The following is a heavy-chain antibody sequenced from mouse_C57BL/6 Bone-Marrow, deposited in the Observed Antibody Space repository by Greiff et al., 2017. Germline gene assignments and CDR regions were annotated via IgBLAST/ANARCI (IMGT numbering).Heavy chain of an antibody. CDR2: IYPGNSNT. CDR3: ARRLLYY. J-gene: IGHJ2*01. V-gene: IGHV1-5*01. D-gene: IGHD2-1*01. Sequence: VQLQQPGAELARPGASVKLSCKTSGYTFTSYWMHWVKQRPGQGLEWIGAIYPGNSNTSYNQKFKGKATLTAVTSASTAYMELSSLTNEDSAVYYCARRLLYYWGQGTTLTVSS. CDR1: GYTFTSYW.